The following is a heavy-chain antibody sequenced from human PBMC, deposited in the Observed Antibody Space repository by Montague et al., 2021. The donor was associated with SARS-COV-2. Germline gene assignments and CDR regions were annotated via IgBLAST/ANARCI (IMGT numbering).Heavy chain of an antibody. CDR2: INDSGST. J-gene: IGHJ6*03. CDR1: GGSFSDYY. Sequence: SETLSLTCAVYGGSFSDYYWSWIRQPPEKGLEWIGEINDSGSTYYNQSLKSRVTISVDTSKNQFSLKLSSVTAADTAVYYCARGRAARSITIFGVVNPAIRYYYYMDVWGKGTTVTVSS. D-gene: IGHD3-3*01. CDR3: ARGRAARSITIFGVVNPAIRYYYYMDV. V-gene: IGHV4-34*01.